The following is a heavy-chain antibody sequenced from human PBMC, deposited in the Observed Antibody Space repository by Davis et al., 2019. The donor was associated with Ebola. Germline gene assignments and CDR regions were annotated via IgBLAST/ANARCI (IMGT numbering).Heavy chain of an antibody. CDR1: GFTVSSNY. Sequence: GESLKISCAASGFTVSSNYMSWVRQAPGKGLEWVSVIYSGGSTYYADSVKGRFTISRDNSKNTLYLQMNSLRAEDTAVYYCARAPVTYCGGDCYPLLYYYYGMDVWGQGTTVTVPS. D-gene: IGHD2-21*01. CDR3: ARAPVTYCGGDCYPLLYYYYGMDV. J-gene: IGHJ6*02. V-gene: IGHV3-53*01. CDR2: IYSGGST.